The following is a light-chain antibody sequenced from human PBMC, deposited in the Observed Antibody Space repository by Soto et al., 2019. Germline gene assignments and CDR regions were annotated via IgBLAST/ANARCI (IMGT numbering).Light chain of an antibody. CDR2: LTS. CDR1: QSLLYSNGYNY. J-gene: IGKJ5*01. Sequence: EIVMTQSPLSLPVTPGEPASISCRSSQSLLYSNGYNYLDWYLQKPRQSPQLLIYLTSIRASGAPNSCSSSGSGADFTLKISGVEAEDVGVYYCMQDLGTLTFGQGTRLEIK. V-gene: IGKV2-28*01. CDR3: MQDLGTLT.